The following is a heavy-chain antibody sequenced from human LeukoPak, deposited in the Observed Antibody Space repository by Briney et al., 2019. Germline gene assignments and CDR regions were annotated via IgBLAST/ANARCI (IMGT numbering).Heavy chain of an antibody. Sequence: PGGSLRLSCAASGFTFGTYTMTWVRQAPGKGLEWVSALSGNGADTYYADSMRGRFTISRDNSRNTLYLQMRSLRPEDTALYYCAKGTQDGYDYWGQGTLVTVSS. J-gene: IGHJ4*02. V-gene: IGHV3-23*01. D-gene: IGHD5-24*01. CDR3: AKGTQDGYDY. CDR1: GFTFGTYT. CDR2: LSGNGADT.